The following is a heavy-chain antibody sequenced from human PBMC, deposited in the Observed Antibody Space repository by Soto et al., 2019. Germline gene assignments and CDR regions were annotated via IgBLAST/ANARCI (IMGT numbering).Heavy chain of an antibody. V-gene: IGHV3-64*01. CDR3: ARENSSSWYVDY. CDR2: ISSNGGST. CDR1: GFTFSSYA. Sequence: PGGSLRLSCAASGFTFSSYAMHWVRQAPGKGLEYVSAISSNGGSTYYANSVKGRFTISRDNSKNTLYLQMGSLRAEDMAVYYCARENSSSWYVDYWGQGTLVTVSS. D-gene: IGHD6-13*01. J-gene: IGHJ4*02.